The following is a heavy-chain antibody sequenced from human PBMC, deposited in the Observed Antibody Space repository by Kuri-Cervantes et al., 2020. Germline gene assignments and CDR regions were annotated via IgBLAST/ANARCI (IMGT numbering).Heavy chain of an antibody. CDR2: ISYDGSNK. CDR1: GFTFSSYA. CDR3: AREGYCSGGSCSYYFDY. D-gene: IGHD2-15*01. J-gene: IGHJ4*02. Sequence: GGSLRLSCAASGFTFSSYAMHWVRQAPGKGLEWVAVISYDGSNKYYADSVKGRFTISRDNSKNTLYLQMNSLRAEDTAVYYCAREGYCSGGSCSYYFDYWGQGTLVTVSS. V-gene: IGHV3-30*01.